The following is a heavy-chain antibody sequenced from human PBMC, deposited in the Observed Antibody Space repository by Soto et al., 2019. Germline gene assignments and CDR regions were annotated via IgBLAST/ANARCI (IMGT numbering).Heavy chain of an antibody. CDR3: ARESLYSSSLANLFDP. D-gene: IGHD6-13*01. CDR1: GYTFTSYY. Sequence: ASVKVSCKASGYTFTSYYMHWVRQAPGQGLEWMGLINPSGGSTSYAQKFQGRFTMTRDTSTSTVYMELSSLRSEDTAVYYCARESLYSSSLANLFDPWGQGTLVTVSS. J-gene: IGHJ5*02. CDR2: INPSGGST. V-gene: IGHV1-46*01.